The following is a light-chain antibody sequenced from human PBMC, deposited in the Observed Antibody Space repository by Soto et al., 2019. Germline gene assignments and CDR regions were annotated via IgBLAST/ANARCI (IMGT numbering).Light chain of an antibody. Sequence: IVMTQSPATLSVSPGERANLSCRASQSVSSNLAWYQQKPGQAPRLLIYGASTRATSIPARFSGSGSVTDFTLTISSLQSEDFAVYDCQQYNNWPYTFGQGTKLEIK. CDR1: QSVSSN. V-gene: IGKV3-15*01. CDR3: QQYNNWPYT. CDR2: GAS. J-gene: IGKJ2*01.